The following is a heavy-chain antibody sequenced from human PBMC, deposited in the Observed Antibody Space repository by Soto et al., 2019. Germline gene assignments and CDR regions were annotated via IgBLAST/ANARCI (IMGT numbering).Heavy chain of an antibody. V-gene: IGHV3-7*04. Sequence: GGSLRLSCAASGFTFSTYWMSWVGRAPGKGLEWVAHIKQDGSDMYYVDSVKGRFTISRDNAQNSLFLQMNSLRVEDTAVYYCARPYYGRNTELGYWGQGTQVNVSS. D-gene: IGHD4-17*01. CDR1: GFTFSTYW. CDR2: IKQDGSDM. CDR3: ARPYYGRNTELGY. J-gene: IGHJ4*02.